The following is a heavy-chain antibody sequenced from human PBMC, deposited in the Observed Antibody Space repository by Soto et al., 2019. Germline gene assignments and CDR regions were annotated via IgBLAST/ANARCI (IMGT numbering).Heavy chain of an antibody. J-gene: IGHJ3*02. CDR3: ATVAAVAAPDAFDI. Sequence: ASVKVSCKVSGYTLTELSMHWVRQAPGKGLEWMGGFDPEDGETIYAQKFQGRVTMTEDTSTDTAYMELSSLRSEDTAVYYCATVAAVAAPDAFDISGQGTIVTVSS. CDR2: FDPEDGET. V-gene: IGHV1-24*01. D-gene: IGHD6-19*01. CDR1: GYTLTELS.